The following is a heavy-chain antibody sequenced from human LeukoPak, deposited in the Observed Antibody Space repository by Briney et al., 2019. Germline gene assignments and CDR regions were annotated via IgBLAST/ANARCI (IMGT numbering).Heavy chain of an antibody. CDR3: AELGITMIGGV. Sequence: GGSLRLSCEASGFTFSSYEMNWVRQAPGKGLEWVSYISSSGSTIYYADSVKGRFTISRDNAKNSLYLQMNSLRAEDAAVYYCAELGITMIGGVWGKGTTVTISS. J-gene: IGHJ6*04. CDR1: GFTFSSYE. V-gene: IGHV3-48*03. D-gene: IGHD3-10*02. CDR2: ISSSGSTI.